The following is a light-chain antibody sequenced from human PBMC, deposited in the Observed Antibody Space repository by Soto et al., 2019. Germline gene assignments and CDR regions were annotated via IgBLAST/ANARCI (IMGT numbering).Light chain of an antibody. CDR2: EVS. Sequence: QSVLTQPPSVSGSPGQSVAISCTGTSSDVGSYNRVSWYQQPPGTAPKVMIYEVSNRPSGVPDRFSGSKSGNTASLTISGLQAEDEADYYCSSYTSSRTYVFGTGTKVTVL. J-gene: IGLJ1*01. CDR1: SSDVGSYNR. CDR3: SSYTSSRTYV. V-gene: IGLV2-18*02.